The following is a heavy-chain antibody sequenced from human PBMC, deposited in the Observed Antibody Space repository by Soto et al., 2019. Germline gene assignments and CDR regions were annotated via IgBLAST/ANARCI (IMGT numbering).Heavy chain of an antibody. D-gene: IGHD3-16*02. CDR1: VCTANSHV. J-gene: IGHJ6*04. V-gene: IGHV3-23*01. Sequence: GRSLRLSCAASVCTANSHVMSWVRKAPRKGLEAVYRLSGSEAGTHYRDSVNSRLTISTESSSSTVSLKKKTLTGEDTPPYFCTRSHGFGDMNVWGTCSTVTVYS. CDR3: TRSHGFGDMNV. CDR2: LSGSEAGT.